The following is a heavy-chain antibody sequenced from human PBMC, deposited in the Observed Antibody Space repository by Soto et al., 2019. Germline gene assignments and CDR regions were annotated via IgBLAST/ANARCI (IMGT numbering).Heavy chain of an antibody. J-gene: IGHJ6*02. CDR1: GGTFSSYA. V-gene: IGHV1-69*06. Sequence: QVQLVQSGAEAKKPGSSVKVSCKASGGTFSSYAISWVRQAPGQGLEWMGGIIPIFGTANYAQKFQGRVTITADKSTSTAYMELSSLRSEDTAVYYCARGFDFWSGYTRHGMDVWGQGTTVTVSS. CDR2: IIPIFGTA. D-gene: IGHD3-3*01. CDR3: ARGFDFWSGYTRHGMDV.